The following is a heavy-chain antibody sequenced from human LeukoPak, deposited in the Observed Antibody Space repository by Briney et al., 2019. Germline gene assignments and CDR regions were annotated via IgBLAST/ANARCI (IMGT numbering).Heavy chain of an antibody. J-gene: IGHJ4*02. CDR1: GFTFRSYA. CDR3: ARETWDYSSPPGGY. V-gene: IGHV3-23*01. CDR2: ISGSDGNT. Sequence: GGSLRLSCAASGFTFRSYAMNWVRQAPGEGLEWVSAISGSDGNTYYADSVKGRFTISRDDSKNTLYLQMNSLRAEDTAVYYCARETWDYSSPPGGYWGQGTLVTVSS. D-gene: IGHD4-11*01.